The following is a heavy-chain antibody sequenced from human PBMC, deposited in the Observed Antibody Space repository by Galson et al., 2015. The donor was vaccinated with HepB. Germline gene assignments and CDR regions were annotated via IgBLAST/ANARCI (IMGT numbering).Heavy chain of an antibody. CDR1: EFTFSSYP. CDR2: ISSNGGST. CDR3: ARVARGVGATGGPSNYFYYMDV. J-gene: IGHJ6*03. Sequence: SLRLSCAASEFTFSSYPMHWVRQAPGKGLEYVSAISSNGGSTYYADSVKGRFTISRDNSKNTLYLQMGSLVAEDMAVYYCARVARGVGATGGPSNYFYYMDVWGKGTTVTVS. V-gene: IGHV3-64*02. D-gene: IGHD1-26*01.